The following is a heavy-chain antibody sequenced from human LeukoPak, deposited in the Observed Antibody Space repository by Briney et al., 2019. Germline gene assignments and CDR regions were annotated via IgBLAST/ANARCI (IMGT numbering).Heavy chain of an antibody. D-gene: IGHD6-6*01. CDR3: AKRSITAQYYFDY. J-gene: IGHJ4*02. Sequence: ASVKVSCKASGYTFTGYYLHWVRQAPGQGLEWGGWINPNSGDTNYAQKFQGRVTMTRDTSISTAYMELSRLRSDDTAVYYCAKRSITAQYYFDYWGQGTLVTVSS. CDR2: INPNSGDT. V-gene: IGHV1-2*02. CDR1: GYTFTGYY.